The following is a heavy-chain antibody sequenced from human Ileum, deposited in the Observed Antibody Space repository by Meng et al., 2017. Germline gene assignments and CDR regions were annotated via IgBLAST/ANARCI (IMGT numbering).Heavy chain of an antibody. Sequence: QVQLQESGPGLVKPSQTLSLTCAVSGDSINRGDHYWTWIRQPPGKGPEWMGYIYSSGRTYYTPSLKGRLTISADTSQSTFSLKLSSVTATDTAVYFCAKATYLGSGYYFDYWGQGALVTVSS. V-gene: IGHV4-30-4*01. CDR2: IYSSGRT. CDR1: GDSINRGDHY. J-gene: IGHJ4*02. CDR3: AKATYLGSGYYFDY. D-gene: IGHD3-10*01.